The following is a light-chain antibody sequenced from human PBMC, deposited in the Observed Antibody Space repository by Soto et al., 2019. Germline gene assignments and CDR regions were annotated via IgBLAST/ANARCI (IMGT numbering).Light chain of an antibody. CDR3: SSYTTNSPWV. CDR2: EVS. CDR1: STDVGGYKY. J-gene: IGLJ3*02. Sequence: QSVLAQPASVSGSPGQSITISCTGTSTDVGGYKYVSWYQQYPGKAPKLMIFEVSNRPSGVSNRFSGSKSGNTASLTISGLQAEDEADYYCSSYTTNSPWVFGGGTKLTVL. V-gene: IGLV2-14*01.